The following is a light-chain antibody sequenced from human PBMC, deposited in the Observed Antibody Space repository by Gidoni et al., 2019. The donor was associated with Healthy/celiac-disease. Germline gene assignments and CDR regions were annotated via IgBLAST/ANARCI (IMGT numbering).Light chain of an antibody. Sequence: SYVLTQPPSVSVAPGKTARITCGGNNFGSKSVHWYQQKPGQAPVLVIYYDSDRPSGIPERFSGSNSGNTATLTISRVEAGDEADYYCQVWDSSSDHPYVFGTGTKVTVL. V-gene: IGLV3-21*04. J-gene: IGLJ1*01. CDR2: YDS. CDR1: NFGSKS. CDR3: QVWDSSSDHPYV.